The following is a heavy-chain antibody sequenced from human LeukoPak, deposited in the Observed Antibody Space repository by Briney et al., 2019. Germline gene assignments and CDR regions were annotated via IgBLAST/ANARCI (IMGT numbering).Heavy chain of an antibody. CDR2: ISHNENT. V-gene: IGHV4-34*01. J-gene: IGHJ5*01. CDR1: GGSFSGYY. Sequence: PSETLSLTCAVYGGSFSGYYWNWIRQPPGKGLEWIGEISHNENTNYSPSLKSRLTISTDTSKNQFSLKLSSVTAADTAVYYCARLVVVTHTGRNWFDSWGQGTLVTVSS. D-gene: IGHD2-21*02. CDR3: ARLVVVTHTGRNWFDS.